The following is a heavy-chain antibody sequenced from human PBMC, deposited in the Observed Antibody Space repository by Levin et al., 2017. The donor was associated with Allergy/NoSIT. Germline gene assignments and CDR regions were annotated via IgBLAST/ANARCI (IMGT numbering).Heavy chain of an antibody. V-gene: IGHV3-7*01. CDR3: VREERNRGGMDV. CDR1: GFTFSSHW. J-gene: IGHJ6*02. Sequence: PGGSLRLSCAASGFTFSSHWMTWVRQAPGKGLEWAANINQGGSAKFYVDSVKGRFTISRDDAKNSLYLQMNSLRAEDTAVYYCVREERNRGGMDVWGQGTTVTVSS. CDR2: INQGGSAK. D-gene: IGHD1-1*01.